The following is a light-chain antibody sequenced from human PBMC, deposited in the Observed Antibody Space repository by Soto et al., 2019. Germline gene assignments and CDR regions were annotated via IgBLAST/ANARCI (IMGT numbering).Light chain of an antibody. V-gene: IGKV3-15*01. CDR1: QSVNSN. CDR3: QQYNFWPPLT. Sequence: EIVMTQSPATLSVCQGERATLSCRASQSVNSNLAWYRQKPGQAPRLLISDASTRATGVPARFSGSGSGTEFTLTISSLQSEDSGIYYCQQYNFWPPLTFGGGTKVEIK. J-gene: IGKJ4*01. CDR2: DAS.